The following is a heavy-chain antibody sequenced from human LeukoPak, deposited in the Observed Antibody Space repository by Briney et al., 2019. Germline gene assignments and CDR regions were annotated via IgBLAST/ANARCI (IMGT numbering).Heavy chain of an antibody. D-gene: IGHD6-19*01. J-gene: IGHJ4*02. CDR2: IIPILGIA. CDR1: GGTFSSYA. CDR3: ARVGSPRGAGRDKYYIDY. Sequence: ASVKVSCKASGGTFSSYAISWVRQAPGQGLEWMGRIIPILGIANYAQKFQGRVTITADKSTSTAYMELSSLRSEDTAVYYCARVGSPRGAGRDKYYIDYWGQGTLVTVSS. V-gene: IGHV1-69*04.